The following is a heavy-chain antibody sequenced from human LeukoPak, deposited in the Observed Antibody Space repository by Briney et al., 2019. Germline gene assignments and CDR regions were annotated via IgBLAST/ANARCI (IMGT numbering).Heavy chain of an antibody. CDR3: AGGGRVLVGAFDI. Sequence: PETLSLTCAVYGGSFSGYYWTWIRQPPGKGLEWIGEINYSGSTNYNPSLKSRVTISKDTSKNQFSLKLNSVNAADTAEYYCAGGGRVLVGAFDIWGQGTMVTVSS. V-gene: IGHV4-34*01. CDR1: GGSFSGYY. CDR2: INYSGST. J-gene: IGHJ3*02. D-gene: IGHD6-6*01.